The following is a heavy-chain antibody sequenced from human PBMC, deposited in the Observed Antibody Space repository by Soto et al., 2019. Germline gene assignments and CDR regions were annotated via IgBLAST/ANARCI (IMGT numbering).Heavy chain of an antibody. Sequence: GGSLRLSCVGSGFTFSGSAIHWVRQAPGKGLEWLGRIRNKANNYATEYLASVKGRFSISRDDSRDTAYLQMNSLKTEDTAVYYCNIGVVVVPGQAWGRGRLVTVSS. CDR3: NIGVVVVPGQA. V-gene: IGHV3-73*01. CDR2: IRNKANNYAT. CDR1: GFTFSGSA. D-gene: IGHD2-15*01. J-gene: IGHJ4*02.